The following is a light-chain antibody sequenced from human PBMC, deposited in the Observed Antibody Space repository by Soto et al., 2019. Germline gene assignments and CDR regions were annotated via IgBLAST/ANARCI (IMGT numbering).Light chain of an antibody. CDR3: QQYYSTPLT. V-gene: IGKV4-1*01. Sequence: DIVMTQSPDSLAVSLGERATINCKSSQSVLYSSNNKNYLAWYQQKPGQPPKLLIYWASTRESGGPDRFSGSGFGTDFTLTISSLQAEDVAVYYCQQYYSTPLTFGGGTKVEIK. J-gene: IGKJ4*01. CDR1: QSVLYSSNNKNY. CDR2: WAS.